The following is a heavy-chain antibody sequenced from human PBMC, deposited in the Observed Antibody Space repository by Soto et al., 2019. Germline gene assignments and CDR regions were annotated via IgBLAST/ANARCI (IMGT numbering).Heavy chain of an antibody. V-gene: IGHV1-46*01. CDR3: AREVIAAAGKGAWFEP. CDR2: INPSGGST. J-gene: IGHJ5*02. D-gene: IGHD6-13*01. Sequence: GASVKVSCKASGYTFTSYYMHWVRQAPGQGLEWMGIINPSGGSTSYAQKFQGRVTMTRDTSTSTVYMELSSLRSEDTAVYYCAREVIAAAGKGAWFEPWGQGTLVTVSS. CDR1: GYTFTSYY.